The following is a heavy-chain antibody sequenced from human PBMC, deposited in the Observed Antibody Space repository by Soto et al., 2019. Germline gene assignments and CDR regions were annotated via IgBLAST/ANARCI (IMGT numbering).Heavy chain of an antibody. Sequence: QVQLVQSGAEVKKPGASVKVSCKASGYTFTSYDINWVRQATGQGLEWTGWMNPNSGNTGYAQKFQGRVTMTRNTSISTAYMELSSLRSEDTAVYYCARGGYCSSTSCYENNVDYWGQGTLVTVSS. CDR1: GYTFTSYD. CDR3: ARGGYCSSTSCYENNVDY. J-gene: IGHJ4*02. V-gene: IGHV1-8*01. D-gene: IGHD2-2*01. CDR2: MNPNSGNT.